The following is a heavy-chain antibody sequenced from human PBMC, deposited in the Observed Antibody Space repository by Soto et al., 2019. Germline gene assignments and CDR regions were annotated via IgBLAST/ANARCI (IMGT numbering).Heavy chain of an antibody. CDR2: ISYDGSNK. J-gene: IGHJ4*02. Sequence: PGGSLRLSCAASGFTFSSYGMHWVRQAPGKGLEWVAVISYDGSNKYYADSVKGRFTISRGNAKNSLYLQMNSLRAEDTAVYYCARPPLGQQWLETGFDYWGQGTLVTVSS. CDR3: ARPPLGQQWLETGFDY. D-gene: IGHD6-19*01. V-gene: IGHV3-30*03. CDR1: GFTFSSYG.